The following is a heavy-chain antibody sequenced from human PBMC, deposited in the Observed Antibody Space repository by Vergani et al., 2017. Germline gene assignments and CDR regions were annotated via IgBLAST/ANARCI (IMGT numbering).Heavy chain of an antibody. J-gene: IGHJ3*02. CDR3: ARATEYYYDSSGYYPDAFDI. Sequence: EVQLVESGGGLVQPGGPLRLSCAASGFTFSSYEMNGVRQAPGKGLEWVSYISSSGSTIYYADSVKGRFTIARDNAKNSLYLQMNSLRAEDTAVYYCARATEYYYDSSGYYPDAFDIWGQGTMVTVSS. V-gene: IGHV3-48*03. CDR2: ISSSGSTI. D-gene: IGHD3-22*01. CDR1: GFTFSSYE.